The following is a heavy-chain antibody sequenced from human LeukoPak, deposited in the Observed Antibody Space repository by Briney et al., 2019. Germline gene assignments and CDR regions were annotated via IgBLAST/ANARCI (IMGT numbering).Heavy chain of an antibody. CDR3: AGRDPPGPRDY. V-gene: IGHV4-59*01. D-gene: IGHD2-21*02. Sequence: PSETLSLTCTVSGGSISSYYWSWIRQPPGKGLEWIGYIYYSGSTNYNPSLKSRVTISVDTSKNQFSLKLSSVTAADTAVYYCAGRDPPGPRDYWGQGTLVTVSS. J-gene: IGHJ4*02. CDR2: IYYSGST. CDR1: GGSISSYY.